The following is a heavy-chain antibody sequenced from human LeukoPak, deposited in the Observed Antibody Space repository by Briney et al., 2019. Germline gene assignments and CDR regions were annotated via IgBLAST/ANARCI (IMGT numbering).Heavy chain of an antibody. D-gene: IGHD3-9*01. V-gene: IGHV4-34*01. CDR2: INHSGST. CDR3: ARDGGILRYFEQPYYYYGMDV. CDR1: GGSFSGYY. Sequence: PSETLSLTCAVYGGSFSGYYWSWIRQPPGKGLEWIGEINHSGSTNYNPSLKSRVTISVDTSKNQFSLKLSSVTAADTAVYYCARDGGILRYFEQPYYYYGMDVWGQGTTVTVSS. J-gene: IGHJ6*02.